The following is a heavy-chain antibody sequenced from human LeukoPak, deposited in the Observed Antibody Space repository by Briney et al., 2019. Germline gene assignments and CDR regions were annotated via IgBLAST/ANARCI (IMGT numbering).Heavy chain of an antibody. CDR1: GFTFSSYS. D-gene: IGHD2-2*01. Sequence: GGSLRLSCAASGFTFSSYSMNWVRQAPGKGLEWVSAISGSGGSTYYADSVKGRFTISRDNSKNTLYLQMNSLRAEDTAVYYCAKDLGEYQPDYMVVWGKGTTVTVSS. V-gene: IGHV3-23*01. CDR2: ISGSGGST. CDR3: AKDLGEYQPDYMVV. J-gene: IGHJ6*03.